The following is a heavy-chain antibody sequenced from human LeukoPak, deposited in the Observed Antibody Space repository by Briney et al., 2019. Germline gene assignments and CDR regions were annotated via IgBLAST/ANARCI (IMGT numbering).Heavy chain of an antibody. Sequence: SETLSLTCAVYGGSFSGYYWSWIRQPPGKGLEWIGEINHSGSTNYNPSLKSRVTISVDTSKNQFSLKLSAVTAADTAVYYCARGRLWLGEGNWFDRWGQGTLVTVSS. D-gene: IGHD3-10*01. V-gene: IGHV4-34*01. CDR2: INHSGST. CDR3: ARGRLWLGEGNWFDR. CDR1: GGSFSGYY. J-gene: IGHJ5*02.